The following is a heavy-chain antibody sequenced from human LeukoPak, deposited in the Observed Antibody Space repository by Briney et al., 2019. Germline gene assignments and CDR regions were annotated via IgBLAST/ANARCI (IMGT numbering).Heavy chain of an antibody. CDR1: GGTFSSYA. CDR3: ARVRWLQPYYYYGMDV. Sequence: SVKVSCKASGGTFSSYAISWVRQAPGQGLGWMGGIIPIFGTANYAQKFQGRVTITADESTSTAYMELSSLRSEDTAVYYCARVRWLQPYYYYGMDVWGQGTTVTVSS. D-gene: IGHD5-24*01. J-gene: IGHJ6*02. CDR2: IIPIFGTA. V-gene: IGHV1-69*13.